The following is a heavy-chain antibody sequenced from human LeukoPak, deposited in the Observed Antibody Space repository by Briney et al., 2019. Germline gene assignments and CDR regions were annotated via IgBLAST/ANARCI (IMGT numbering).Heavy chain of an antibody. J-gene: IGHJ5*02. D-gene: IGHD4-11*01. CDR2: INPNSAGT. V-gene: IGHV1-2*02. CDR3: ARPSKYANNWFDP. CDR1: GYTFSDYY. Sequence: ASVKVSCKASGYTFSDYYMHWVRQAPGQGPELMGWINPNSAGTKYAQNFQGRVTMTWDTSISTAYMELSRLTSADTAVYYCARPSKYANNWFDPWGQGTLVTVSA.